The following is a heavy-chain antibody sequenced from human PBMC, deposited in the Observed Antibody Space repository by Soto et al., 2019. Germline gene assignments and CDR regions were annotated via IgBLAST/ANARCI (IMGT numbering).Heavy chain of an antibody. V-gene: IGHV3-30*18. Sequence: GWSLRLSCAASGFTFNNFGMHWVRQAPGKGLEWVALISYDGSNKYYADSVKGRFTISRDTSKNTLYLQMSSLRAEDTAVYYCAKDKLSSTDAFDSWGQGTMVTVSS. J-gene: IGHJ3*02. CDR3: AKDKLSSTDAFDS. CDR2: ISYDGSNK. CDR1: GFTFNNFG.